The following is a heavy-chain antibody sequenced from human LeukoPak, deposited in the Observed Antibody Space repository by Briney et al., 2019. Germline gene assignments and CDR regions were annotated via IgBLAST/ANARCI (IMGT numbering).Heavy chain of an antibody. CDR2: ICNSGGT. J-gene: IGHJ5*02. CDR3: ARDVGDYYGSGSYPQSELRWFDP. V-gene: IGHV4-59*12. D-gene: IGHD3-10*01. CDR1: GDSISTYY. Sequence: PSDTLSLTCTVSGDSISTYYWSWIRQPPGKGLEGIGCICNSGGTNYNPSLKSRVTISVDTSKNQFSLKLSSVTAADTAVYYCARDVGDYYGSGSYPQSELRWFDPWGQGTLVTVSS.